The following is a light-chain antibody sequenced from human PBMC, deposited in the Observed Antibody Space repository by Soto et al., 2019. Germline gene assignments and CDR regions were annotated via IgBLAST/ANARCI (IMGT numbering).Light chain of an antibody. CDR2: DAS. CDR1: QSVSSSS. V-gene: IGKV3-20*01. J-gene: IGKJ1*01. CDR3: QQYGGSPRT. Sequence: EIVLTQSPGTLSLSPGERATLSCRASQSVSSSSLAWYQQKRGQAPRLLIHDASSRATGIPDRVSGSGSGTDFTLTISRLEPEDFAVYYCQQYGGSPRTFGQGTKVEVK.